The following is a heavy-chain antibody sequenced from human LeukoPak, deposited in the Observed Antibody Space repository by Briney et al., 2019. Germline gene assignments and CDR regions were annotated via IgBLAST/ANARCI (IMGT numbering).Heavy chain of an antibody. J-gene: IGHJ4*02. CDR3: TTDLRTTLSTPPSNFDY. Sequence: GESLRLSCAASGFTFSNAWMSWVRQAPGKGLEWVGRIKSKTDGGTTDYAAPVKVRFTISRDDSKNTLYLQMNSLKTEDTAVYYCTTDLRTTLSTPPSNFDYWGQGTLVTVSS. CDR2: IKSKTDGGTT. D-gene: IGHD1-14*01. CDR1: GFTFSNAW. V-gene: IGHV3-15*01.